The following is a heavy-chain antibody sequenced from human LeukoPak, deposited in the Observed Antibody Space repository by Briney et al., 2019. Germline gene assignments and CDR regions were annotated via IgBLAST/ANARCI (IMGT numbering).Heavy chain of an antibody. Sequence: SETLSLTCTVSGGSISSYYWSWIRQSPGKGLEWIGHIYYSGSTNNNPSLKGRVSISLDTSKNQFSLKLRSVAAADTAVYYCARLRMVPGVRGGAYFYGMDVWGQGTTVTVSS. D-gene: IGHD3-10*01. V-gene: IGHV4-59*08. CDR1: GGSISSYY. CDR2: IYYSGST. J-gene: IGHJ6*02. CDR3: ARLRMVPGVRGGAYFYGMDV.